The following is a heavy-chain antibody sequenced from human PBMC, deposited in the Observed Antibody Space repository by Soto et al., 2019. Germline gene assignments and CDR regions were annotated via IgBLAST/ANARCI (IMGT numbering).Heavy chain of an antibody. V-gene: IGHV5-51*01. Sequence: GESLKISCKGSGYTFTTYWIGWVRQMPGKGLEWKGIIWPGDSDTRYSPSFQGQVTISADKSISTAYLQWGSLKASDTAIYYCARGSSSWFGQNWFDPWGQGTLVTVSS. CDR2: IWPGDSDT. D-gene: IGHD6-13*01. CDR3: ARGSSSWFGQNWFDP. J-gene: IGHJ5*02. CDR1: GYTFTTYW.